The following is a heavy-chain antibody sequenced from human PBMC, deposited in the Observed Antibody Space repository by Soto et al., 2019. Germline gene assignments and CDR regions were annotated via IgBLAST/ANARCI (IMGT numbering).Heavy chain of an antibody. CDR1: GFTFDDYA. CDR3: TRSRGTFEI. J-gene: IGHJ3*02. D-gene: IGHD3-22*01. CDR2: ISWNSGSI. V-gene: IGHV3-9*01. Sequence: PGGSLRLSCAASGFTFDDYAMHWVRQAPGKGLEWVSVISWNSGSIGYADSVKGRFTISRDNAKNSLYLQMNSLRPEDTALYYCTRSRGTFEIWGKGTMVTVSS.